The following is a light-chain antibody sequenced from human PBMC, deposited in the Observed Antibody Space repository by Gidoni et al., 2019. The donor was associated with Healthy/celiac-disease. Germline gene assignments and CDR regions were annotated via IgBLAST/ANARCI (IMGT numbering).Light chain of an antibody. J-gene: IGKJ1*01. CDR1: QSVSSSY. CDR3: QQYGSSPPGT. CDR2: GAS. Sequence: EIVFPHSPGTLSLSPGERATLSCRASQSVSSSYLAWYQQKPGQAPRLLIYGASSRATGIPDRFSGSGSGTDFTITISRLEHEDFAVYYCQQYGSSPPGTFXQXTKVEIK. V-gene: IGKV3-20*01.